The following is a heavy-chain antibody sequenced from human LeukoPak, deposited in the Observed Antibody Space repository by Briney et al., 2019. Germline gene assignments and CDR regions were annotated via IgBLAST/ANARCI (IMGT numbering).Heavy chain of an antibody. CDR3: AKGFPHYYDSSGPTY. J-gene: IGHJ4*02. Sequence: ASVKVSCKASGYTLTGYYMHWVRQAPGQGLEWMGWINPNSGGTNYAQKFQGRVTMTRDTSISTAYMELSRLRSDDTAVYYCAKGFPHYYDSSGPTYWGQGTLVTVSS. CDR1: GYTLTGYY. CDR2: INPNSGGT. D-gene: IGHD3-22*01. V-gene: IGHV1-2*02.